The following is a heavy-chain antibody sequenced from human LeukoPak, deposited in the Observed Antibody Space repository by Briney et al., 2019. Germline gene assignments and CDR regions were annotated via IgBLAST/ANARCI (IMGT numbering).Heavy chain of an antibody. CDR1: GFTFSSYA. V-gene: IGHV3-23*01. CDR2: ISGCGGST. D-gene: IGHD2-2*01. J-gene: IGHJ4*02. CDR3: AKEQLFVGQAFDY. Sequence: PGGSLRLSCAASGFTFSSYAMRWVRQAPGKGLECVSAISGCGGSTYYADSAKGRFTISRDNSKNTLYLQMNSLRAEDTAVYYCAKEQLFVGQAFDYWGRGTLVTVSS.